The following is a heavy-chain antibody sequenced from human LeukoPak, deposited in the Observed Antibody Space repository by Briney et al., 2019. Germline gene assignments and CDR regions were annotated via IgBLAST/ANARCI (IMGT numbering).Heavy chain of an antibody. J-gene: IGHJ4*02. Sequence: GASVKVSCKASGYTFTNYDISWVRQATGQGLEWMGYMNPNSGKTEYAQNFQGRVSMTWDTAITTAYMDLSGLTRDDTAIYYCARGGLWVGTLWGQGILVTVFS. D-gene: IGHD3-10*01. V-gene: IGHV1-8*01. CDR3: ARGGLWVGTL. CDR1: GYTFTNYD. CDR2: MNPNSGKT.